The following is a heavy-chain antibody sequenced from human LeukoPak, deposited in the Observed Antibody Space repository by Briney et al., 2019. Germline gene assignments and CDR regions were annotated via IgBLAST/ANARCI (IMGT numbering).Heavy chain of an antibody. Sequence: GGSLRLSCAASGFTFSCYEMNWVRQAPGKGLEWVSYISSSGSTIYYADSVKGRFTISRDNAKNSLYLQMNSLRAEDTAVYYCARHLSGITGYTYGRGIDYWGQGTPVTVSS. J-gene: IGHJ4*02. CDR3: ARHLSGITGYTYGRGIDY. V-gene: IGHV3-48*03. D-gene: IGHD5-18*01. CDR1: GFTFSCYE. CDR2: ISSSGSTI.